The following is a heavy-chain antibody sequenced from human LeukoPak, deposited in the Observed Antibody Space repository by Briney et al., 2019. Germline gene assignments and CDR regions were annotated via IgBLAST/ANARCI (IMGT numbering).Heavy chain of an antibody. D-gene: IGHD6-19*01. J-gene: IGHJ4*02. V-gene: IGHV4-28*01. CDR2: IYYTGST. CDR3: ARKYDSGWYDY. Sequence: PSETLSLTCTVSGYSISSSDWWAWLRQSPGKGLEWIGYIYYTGSTYYNPSLKSRATMSVDTSKNQFSLKLSSMTAVDTAVYYCARKYDSGWYDYWGQGILVTVSS. CDR1: GYSISSSDW.